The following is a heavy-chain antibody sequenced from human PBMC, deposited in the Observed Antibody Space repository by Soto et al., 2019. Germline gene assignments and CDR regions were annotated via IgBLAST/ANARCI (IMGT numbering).Heavy chain of an antibody. D-gene: IGHD2-2*01. V-gene: IGHV3-74*01. J-gene: IGHJ4*02. CDR1: GFTFSTYW. Sequence: EVQLVESGGGLVQPGGSLRLSCAASGFTFSTYWMHWVGQAPGKGLVWVSRINSDGSSTSYADSVKGRFTISRDNAKKTLYLQMNSLRAEDTAVYYCSTLVVPAAPLSFWGQGTLVTVSS. CDR3: STLVVPAAPLSF. CDR2: INSDGSST.